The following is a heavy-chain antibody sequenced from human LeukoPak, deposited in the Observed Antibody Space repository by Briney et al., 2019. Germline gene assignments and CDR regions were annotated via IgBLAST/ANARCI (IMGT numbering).Heavy chain of an antibody. CDR2: IEQDGSEK. Sequence: GGSLRLPCVASGFTVSSYWMSWVRQAPGKGPEWVANIEQDGSEKYYVESLKGRFTISRDNAENSLYLQINSLRVEDTAVYYCARPYGSGSSYKAFNIWGQGTMVTVSS. D-gene: IGHD3-10*01. CDR3: ARPYGSGSSYKAFNI. V-gene: IGHV3-7*01. CDR1: GFTVSSYW. J-gene: IGHJ3*02.